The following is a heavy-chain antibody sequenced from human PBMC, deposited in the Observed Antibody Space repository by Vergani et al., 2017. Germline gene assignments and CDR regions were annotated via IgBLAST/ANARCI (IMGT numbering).Heavy chain of an antibody. V-gene: IGHV5-51*03. CDR3: AKTLDFSSLYSSYNWFDP. D-gene: IGHD3-3*01. J-gene: IGHJ5*02. CDR2: IYAGDSDV. Sequence: EVQLVQSGAEVKKPGESLKISCQGSGYSITNYWIAWVRQRPGKGLEWMGIIYAGDSDVRYSPSFQGQVTMSVDKSLSTAYLQWSSLKASDTATYYCAKTLDFSSLYSSYNWFDPSGQGAQVGVSS. CDR1: GYSITNYW.